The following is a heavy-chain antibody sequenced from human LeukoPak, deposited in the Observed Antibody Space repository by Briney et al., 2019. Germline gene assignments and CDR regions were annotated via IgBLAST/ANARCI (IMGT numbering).Heavy chain of an antibody. D-gene: IGHD4-11*01. CDR1: GYTFTSYY. J-gene: IGHJ6*03. Sequence: GASVKVSCKASGYTFTSYYMHWVRQAPGQGLEWMGIINPNGGSTSYAQKFQGRVTMTRDMSTSTVYMELSSLRSEDTAVYYCARDAGGTTTSYYYYMDVWGKGTTVTVSS. CDR3: ARDAGGTTTSYYYYMDV. V-gene: IGHV1-46*01. CDR2: INPNGGST.